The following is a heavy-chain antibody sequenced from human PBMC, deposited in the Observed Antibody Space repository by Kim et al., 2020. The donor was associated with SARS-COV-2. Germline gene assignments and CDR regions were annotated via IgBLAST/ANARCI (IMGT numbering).Heavy chain of an antibody. CDR2: ISYDGSNK. CDR1: GFTFSSYA. V-gene: IGHV3-30-3*01. Sequence: GGSLRLSCAASGFTFSSYAMHWVRQAPGKGLEWVAVISYDGSNKYYADSVKGRFTISRDNSKNTLYLQMNSLRAEDTAVYYCARDRGLHGGNSGGYYYYGMDVWGQGTTVTVSS. D-gene: IGHD2-21*02. CDR3: ARDRGLHGGNSGGYYYYGMDV. J-gene: IGHJ6*02.